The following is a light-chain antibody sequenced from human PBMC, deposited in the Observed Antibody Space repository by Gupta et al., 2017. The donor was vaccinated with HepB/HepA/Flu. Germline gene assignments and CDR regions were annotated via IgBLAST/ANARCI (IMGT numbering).Light chain of an antibody. CDR2: DVS. V-gene: IGLV2-14*03. J-gene: IGLJ3*02. CDR1: NSDVGGYNY. CDR3: RSYTSSSTLGV. Sequence: QSALTQPASVSGSPGQSITLSCTGTNSDVGGYNYVSWYQQHPGKAPKLMIYDVSYRPSGVSNRFSGSKSGNTASLTISGLQAEDEADYYCRSYTSSSTLGVFGGGTKLTVL.